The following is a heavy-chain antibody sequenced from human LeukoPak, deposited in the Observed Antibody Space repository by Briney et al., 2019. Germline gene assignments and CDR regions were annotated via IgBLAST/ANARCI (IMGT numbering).Heavy chain of an antibody. J-gene: IGHJ4*02. Sequence: GGSLRLSCGPSGFSFSDYYMSCIRQSPGGGREWVSSITSTSAYIHYAHSVKGRFTISRDNTKNSLYLQMNSLRADDRDIYYCGREPLGTLVARVDYWGQGTVVTVSS. V-gene: IGHV3-11*06. CDR1: GFSFSDYY. CDR2: ITSTSAYI. D-gene: IGHD5-12*01. CDR3: GREPLGTLVARVDY.